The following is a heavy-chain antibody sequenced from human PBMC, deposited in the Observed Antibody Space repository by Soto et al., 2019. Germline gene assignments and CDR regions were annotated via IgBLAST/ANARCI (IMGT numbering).Heavy chain of an antibody. D-gene: IGHD3-22*01. J-gene: IGHJ4*02. V-gene: IGHV3-73*01. CDR1: GFTFSGSA. CDR2: IRDKANSYAT. Sequence: PGGSLRLSCAASGFTFSGSAIHWVRQASGKGLEWVGRIRDKANSYATVYAASVRGRFTISRDDSKNTAYLEMNSLRTEDTAVYYCSRHGYYYDGRRDSEDNLGQGTLVTGSS. CDR3: SRHGYYYDGRRDSEDN.